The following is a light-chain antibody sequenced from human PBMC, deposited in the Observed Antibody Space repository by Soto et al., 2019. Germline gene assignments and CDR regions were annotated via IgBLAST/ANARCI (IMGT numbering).Light chain of an antibody. J-gene: IGKJ3*01. Sequence: EIVLTQSPGTLSLSPGERAALSCRASQSVRSNFLAWYQQKPGQAPRLLIYGASSRATGIPDRFSGGGSGTDFTLTLSKLEPEDFAMYYCQQYGDSLFTFGPGTKVDI. V-gene: IGKV3-20*01. CDR2: GAS. CDR3: QQYGDSLFT. CDR1: QSVRSNF.